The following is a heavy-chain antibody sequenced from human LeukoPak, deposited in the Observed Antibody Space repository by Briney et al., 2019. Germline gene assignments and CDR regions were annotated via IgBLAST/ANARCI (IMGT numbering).Heavy chain of an antibody. CDR2: ISGSGGST. CDR3: AKTYSSSSLAYYYYGMDV. V-gene: IGHV3-23*01. CDR1: GFTFSSYA. J-gene: IGHJ6*02. D-gene: IGHD6-6*01. Sequence: GGSPRLSCAASGFTFSSYAMSWVRQAPGKGLEWVSGISGSGGSTYYADSVKGRFTISRDNSKNTLYLQMNSLRAEDTAVYYCAKTYSSSSLAYYYYGMDVWGQGTTVTVSS.